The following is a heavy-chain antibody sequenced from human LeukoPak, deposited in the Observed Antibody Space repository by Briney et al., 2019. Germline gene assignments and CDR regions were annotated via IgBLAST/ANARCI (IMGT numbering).Heavy chain of an antibody. J-gene: IGHJ5*02. V-gene: IGHV4-31*03. CDR1: GGSISSGGYY. CDR2: IYYSGST. D-gene: IGHD5-18*01. CDR3: ARRGYSYGYGGFGGVNWFDP. Sequence: PSETLSLTCTVSGGSISSGGYYWSWIRQHPGKGLEWIGDIYYSGSTYYNPSLKSRVTISVDTSKNQFSLKLSSVTAADTAVYYCARRGYSYGYGGFGGVNWFDPRGQGTLVTVSS.